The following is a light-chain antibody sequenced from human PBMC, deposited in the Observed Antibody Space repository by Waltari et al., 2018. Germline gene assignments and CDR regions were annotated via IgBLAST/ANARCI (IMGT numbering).Light chain of an antibody. CDR3: QQYYSYPPAFT. CDR2: AAS. CDR1: QGISSY. Sequence: TQSPSSLSASTGDRVTITCRASQGISSYLAWYQQKPGKAPKLLIYAASTLQSGVPSRFSGSGSGTDFTLTISCLQSEDFATYYCQQYYSYPPAFTFGPGTKVDIK. V-gene: IGKV1-8*01. J-gene: IGKJ3*01.